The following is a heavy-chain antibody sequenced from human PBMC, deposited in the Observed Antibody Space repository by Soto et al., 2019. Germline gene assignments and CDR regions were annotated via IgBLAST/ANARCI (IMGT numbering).Heavy chain of an antibody. CDR3: ARQGSY. Sequence: SETLSLTCNVSGVSISDTSYYWGWIRQPPGKGLEWIGTIYFNGKTFYNPSLKSRLTVSVDTSKNQISLRLTSVTAADTAVYYCARQGSYWGQGTLVTVSS. CDR1: GVSISDTSYY. V-gene: IGHV4-39*01. J-gene: IGHJ4*02. CDR2: IYFNGKT.